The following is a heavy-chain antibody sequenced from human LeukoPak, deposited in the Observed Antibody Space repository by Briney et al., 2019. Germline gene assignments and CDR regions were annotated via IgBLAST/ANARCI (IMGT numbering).Heavy chain of an antibody. CDR2: ISNTGNTV. CDR1: GFIFSDSF. Sequence: GGSLRLSCSASGFIFSDSFMAWFRQAPGKGLEWISYISNTGNTVFYSDSVKGRFTISRDNARDSMYLQMNSLRGEDTAVYYCTREGCGDTSCYTNDYWGQGTLVTVSS. D-gene: IGHD2-2*02. CDR3: TREGCGDTSCYTNDY. V-gene: IGHV3-11*01. J-gene: IGHJ4*02.